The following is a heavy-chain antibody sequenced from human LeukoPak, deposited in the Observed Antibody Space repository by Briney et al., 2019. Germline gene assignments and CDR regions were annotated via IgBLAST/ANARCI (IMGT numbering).Heavy chain of an antibody. D-gene: IGHD3-9*01. J-gene: IGHJ4*02. Sequence: SQTLSLTCTVSGGSISGGGYYWSWIRQHPGKGLEWIGTIYYSGGTYYNPSLNSRVTISVDTSKNQFSLKLSSVTAADTAVYYCARLLFDSTLLFDFWGQGTLVTVSS. CDR3: ARLLFDSTLLFDF. CDR2: IYYSGGT. V-gene: IGHV4-31*03. CDR1: GGSISGGGYY.